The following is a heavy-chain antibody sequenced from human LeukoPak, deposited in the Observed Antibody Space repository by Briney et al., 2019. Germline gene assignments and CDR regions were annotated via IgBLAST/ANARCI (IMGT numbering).Heavy chain of an antibody. J-gene: IGHJ4*02. CDR2: IYSGGST. D-gene: IGHD3-10*01. V-gene: IGHV3-53*01. Sequence: GLCLRLSCAASGFTVSTNYMNWVRQAPGKGLEWVSVIYSGGSTYYADSVKGRFTISRDNSNNTLYLQMNSLRAEDTAVYYCAGRVDHWGQGTLFSASS. CDR1: GFTVSTNY. CDR3: AGRVDH.